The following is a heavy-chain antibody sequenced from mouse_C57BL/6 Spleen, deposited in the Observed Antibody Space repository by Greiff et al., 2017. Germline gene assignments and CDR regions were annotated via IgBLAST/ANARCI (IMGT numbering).Heavy chain of an antibody. D-gene: IGHD1-1*01. CDR2: ISYDGSN. V-gene: IGHV3-6*01. Sequence: EVQVVESGPGLVKPSQSLSLTCSVTGYSITSGYYWNWIRQFPGNKLEWMGYISYDGSNNYNPSLKNRISITRDTSKNQFFLKLKSVTTEDTATYYWASYYYGSTWYFDVWGTGTTVTVSS. CDR3: ASYYYGSTWYFDV. J-gene: IGHJ1*03. CDR1: GYSITSGYY.